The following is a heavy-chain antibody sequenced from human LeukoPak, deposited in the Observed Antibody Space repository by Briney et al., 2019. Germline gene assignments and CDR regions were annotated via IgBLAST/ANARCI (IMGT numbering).Heavy chain of an antibody. V-gene: IGHV4-34*01. Sequence: PSETLSLTCAVYGGSFSGYYWSWIRQPPGKGLEWIGEINHSGSTNYNPFLKSRVTISVDTSKNQFSLKLSSVTAADRAVYYCARGRLQEDYWGQGTLVTVSS. J-gene: IGHJ4*02. D-gene: IGHD5-18*01. CDR2: INHSGST. CDR1: GGSFSGYY. CDR3: ARGRLQEDY.